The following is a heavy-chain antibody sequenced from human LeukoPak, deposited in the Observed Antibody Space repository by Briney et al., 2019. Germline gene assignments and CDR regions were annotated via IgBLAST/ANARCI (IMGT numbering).Heavy chain of an antibody. CDR3: ARDGGMGIAATGVDY. J-gene: IGHJ4*02. CDR2: IYTSGST. Sequence: PSETLCLTCTVSGGSISSYYWSWIRQPAGKGLEWIGRIYTSGSTNYNPSLKSRVTISVDKSKNQFPLKLSSVTAADTAVYYCARDGGMGIAATGVDYWGQGTLVTVSS. D-gene: IGHD6-13*01. V-gene: IGHV4-4*07. CDR1: GGSISSYY.